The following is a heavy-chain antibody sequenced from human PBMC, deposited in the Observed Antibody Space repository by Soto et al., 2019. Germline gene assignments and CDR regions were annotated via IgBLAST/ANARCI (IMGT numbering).Heavy chain of an antibody. CDR1: GFTFTHYR. V-gene: IGHV3-74*01. J-gene: IGHJ4*02. CDR3: AKAGDWNYVYDF. D-gene: IGHD1-7*01. Sequence: GGSLRLSCAASGFTFTHYRIHWVRQAPGKGLVWVSRVNSDGSSTNYADAVKGRFTISRDNSKNMAYLQMNSLTVEDTGVYYCAKAGDWNYVYDFWGQGTLVTVSS. CDR2: VNSDGSST.